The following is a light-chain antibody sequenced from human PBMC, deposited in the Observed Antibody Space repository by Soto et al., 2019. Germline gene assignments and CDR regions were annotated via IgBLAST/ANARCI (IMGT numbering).Light chain of an antibody. CDR1: SSDVGGYNY. V-gene: IGLV2-11*01. J-gene: IGLJ2*01. Sequence: QSALTQPRSVSGSPGQSVTISCTGTSSDVGGYNYVSWYQQHPGKAPKLMIYDVSKRPSGVPDRFSGSKSGNTASLTISGLQAEDEADYYCCSYAGSYCGVVFGGGTKVTVL. CDR2: DVS. CDR3: CSYAGSYCGVV.